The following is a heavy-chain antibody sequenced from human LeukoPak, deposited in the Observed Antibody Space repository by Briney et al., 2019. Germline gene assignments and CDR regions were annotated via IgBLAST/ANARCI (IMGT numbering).Heavy chain of an antibody. CDR1: GGTFSSYA. V-gene: IGHV1-69*04. D-gene: IGHD3-22*01. Sequence: SVKVSCKASGGTFSSYAISWVRQAPGQGLEWMGRIIPIFGIANYAQKFQGRDTITADKSTSTAYMELSSLRSEDTAVYYCARSPTDSSGYPNPLFDIWGQGTMVTVSS. CDR3: ARSPTDSSGYPNPLFDI. J-gene: IGHJ3*02. CDR2: IIPIFGIA.